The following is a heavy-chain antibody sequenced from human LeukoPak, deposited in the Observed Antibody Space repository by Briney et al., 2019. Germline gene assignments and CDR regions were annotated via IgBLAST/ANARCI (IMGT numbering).Heavy chain of an antibody. D-gene: IGHD3-22*01. J-gene: IGHJ4*02. CDR3: AYGDYYDSSGYYSSY. V-gene: IGHV3-53*01. CDR1: GFTVSSNY. CDR2: IYGGGST. Sequence: GGSLRLSCAASGFTVSSNYMSWVRQAPGKGLEWVSVIYGGGSTYYADSVKGRFTISRDNSKNTLYLQMNSLRAEDTAVYYCAYGDYYDSSGYYSSYWGQGTLVTVSS.